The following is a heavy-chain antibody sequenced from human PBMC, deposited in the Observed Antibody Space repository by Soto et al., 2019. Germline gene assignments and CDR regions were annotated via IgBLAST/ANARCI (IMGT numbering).Heavy chain of an antibody. CDR2: ISYDGRDS. J-gene: IGHJ4*02. V-gene: IGHV3-30*04. CDR1: GFTFTAFA. Sequence: PGGSLRLSCAVSGFTFTAFAIHWVRQAPGKGLEWVAVISYDGRDSHYADSVEGRLTISRDNSKNTVFLHINSLTTEDTAVYYCAKDRYFDSYHFDYWGQGXRVTVYS. D-gene: IGHD3-9*01. CDR3: AKDRYFDSYHFDY.